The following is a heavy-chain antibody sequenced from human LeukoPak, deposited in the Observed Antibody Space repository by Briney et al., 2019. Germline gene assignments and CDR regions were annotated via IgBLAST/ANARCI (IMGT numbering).Heavy chain of an antibody. D-gene: IGHD5-24*01. CDR3: AGRDGYNFFQH. V-gene: IGHV3-53*01. CDR1: GVIVSSYY. CDR2: IYRSGDT. Sequence: GSLRLSCAASGVIVSSYYMSWVRQAPGKGLEWVSVIYRSGDTYYADSVKGRFTISRDNSQNTLYLQMNSLRAEDTAVYYCAGRDGYNFFQHWGQGTLVTVSS. J-gene: IGHJ1*01.